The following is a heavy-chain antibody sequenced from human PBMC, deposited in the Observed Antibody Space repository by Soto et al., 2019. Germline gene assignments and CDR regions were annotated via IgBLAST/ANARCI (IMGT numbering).Heavy chain of an antibody. V-gene: IGHV1-69*02. J-gene: IGHJ3*02. CDR2: IIPMLAIT. Sequence: QVQLVQSGAEVKKPGSSVKVSCKASGGTFNVYTIIWVRQAPGQGLEWMGRIIPMLAITNYAQRFQGRVTLTADTSTTTAYMELSSLPSEDTAVYYCALGSWSGETFDIWGQGTVVTVSS. CDR1: GGTFNVYT. D-gene: IGHD6-13*01. CDR3: ALGSWSGETFDI.